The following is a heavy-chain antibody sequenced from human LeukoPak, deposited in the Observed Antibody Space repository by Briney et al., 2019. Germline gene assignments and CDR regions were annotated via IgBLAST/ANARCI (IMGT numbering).Heavy chain of an antibody. J-gene: IGHJ5*02. Sequence: GASVNVSCKASGYTFTNYYMHWVRQAPGQGLEWMGIINPSGGSTNYAQKFQGRVTMTRDTSTSTVYMELSSLRSEDTAVYYCTRDQGGHSSSWFEFDPWGQGTLVTVSS. V-gene: IGHV1-46*01. CDR2: INPSGGST. CDR1: GYTFTNYY. D-gene: IGHD6-13*01. CDR3: TRDQGGHSSSWFEFDP.